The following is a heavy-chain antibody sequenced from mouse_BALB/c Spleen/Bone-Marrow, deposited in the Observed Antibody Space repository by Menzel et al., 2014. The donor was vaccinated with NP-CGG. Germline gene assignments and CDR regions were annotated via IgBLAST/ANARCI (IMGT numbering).Heavy chain of an antibody. CDR3: ARPPYYYGSGYYWYFDV. J-gene: IGHJ1*01. V-gene: IGHV1-84*02. CDR2: IYPGGGNT. D-gene: IGHD1-1*01. Sequence: QVQLQQSGPELVEPGASVKISCKASGYTFTDYYINWVKQKPGQGLEWIGWIYPGGGNTKYNEKFKDKATLTVDTSSSTAYMQLSSLTSEDTAVYFCARPPYYYGSGYYWYFDVWGAGTTVTVSS. CDR1: GYTFTDYY.